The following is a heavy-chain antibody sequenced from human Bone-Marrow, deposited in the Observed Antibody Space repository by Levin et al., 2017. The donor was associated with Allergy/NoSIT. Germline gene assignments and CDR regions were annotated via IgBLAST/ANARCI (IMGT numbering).Heavy chain of an antibody. D-gene: IGHD6-19*01. CDR3: ARSVAGFDY. J-gene: IGHJ4*02. Sequence: PSETLSLTCAVYGGSFSDYYWSWIRQPPGKGLEWIGEINYSGSTNYNPSLKSRVTISVDTSKNQFSLKLSSVTAADTAVYYCARSVAGFDYWGQGTLVTVSS. CDR2: INYSGST. CDR1: GGSFSDYY. V-gene: IGHV4-34*01.